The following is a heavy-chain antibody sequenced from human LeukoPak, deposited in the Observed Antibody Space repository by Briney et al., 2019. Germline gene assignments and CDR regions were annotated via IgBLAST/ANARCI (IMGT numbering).Heavy chain of an antibody. V-gene: IGHV3-66*01. D-gene: IGHD6-19*01. CDR1: GFTLSSNY. J-gene: IGHJ4*02. CDR2: LYSGGNT. CDR3: ARLRYSSGPLGF. Sequence: GGSLRLSCAASGFTLSSNYMTWVRQAPGKGLEWVSALYSGGNTYYADSVKDRFTISRDNSKNTLYLQMSSLRAEDTAVYYCARLRYSSGPLGFWGQGTLVTVSS.